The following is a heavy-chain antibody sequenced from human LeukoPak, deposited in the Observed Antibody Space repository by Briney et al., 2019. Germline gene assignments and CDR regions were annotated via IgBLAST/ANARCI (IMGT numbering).Heavy chain of an antibody. J-gene: IGHJ4*02. V-gene: IGHV3-7*01. CDR2: IKQDGSEK. CDR3: ARGYFDWPEYYFDY. Sequence: PGGSLRLPCAASGFTFSSYWMSWVRQAPGKGLEWVANIKQDGSEKYYVDSVKGRFTISRDNAKNSLYLQMNSLRAEDTAVYYCARGYFDWPEYYFDYWGQGTRVTVSS. CDR1: GFTFSSYW. D-gene: IGHD3-9*01.